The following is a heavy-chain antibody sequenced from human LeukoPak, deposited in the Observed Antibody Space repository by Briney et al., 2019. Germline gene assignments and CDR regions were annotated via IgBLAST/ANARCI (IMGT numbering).Heavy chain of an antibody. V-gene: IGHV3-23*01. CDR1: GLTFSSYV. D-gene: IGHD3-22*01. CDR3: AKDGSYDSSGFEYFQH. Sequence: GGSLRLSCAASGLTFSSYVMSLVRQAPGKGLEGVSTISGSGGSTYYADSVKGRFTISRDNSKNTLYLQMNSLRAADTAVYYCAKDGSYDSSGFEYFQHWGQGTLVTVSS. CDR2: ISGSGGST. J-gene: IGHJ1*01.